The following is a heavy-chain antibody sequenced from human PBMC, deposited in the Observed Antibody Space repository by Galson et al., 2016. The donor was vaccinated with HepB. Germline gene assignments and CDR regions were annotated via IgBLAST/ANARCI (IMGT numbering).Heavy chain of an antibody. V-gene: IGHV3-21*01. D-gene: IGHD3-3*01. J-gene: IGHJ5*02. CDR2: ISSSSFFI. CDR1: GFTFSTYT. Sequence: SLRLSCAASGFTFSTYTMNWVRQAPGKGLEWVSSISSSSFFIYYADTVKGRFTISSDNANNSLYLQMHGLRAEDTAVYYCARVAAKESWGNTILGVVSNWFDPWGQGTLVTVSS. CDR3: ARVAAKESWGNTILGVVSNWFDP.